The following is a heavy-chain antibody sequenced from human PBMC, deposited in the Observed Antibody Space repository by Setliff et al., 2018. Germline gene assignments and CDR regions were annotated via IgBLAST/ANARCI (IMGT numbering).Heavy chain of an antibody. V-gene: IGHV3-49*04. CDR2: IRGKPSSGTT. D-gene: IGHD7-27*01. Sequence: GGSLRLSCTTSGFTFGDYAITWVRQAPGKGLEWVGFIRGKPSSGTTEYAASVKGRFTASRDDSKSIAYLRMSSLKTEDTALYYCTPFNWGGNDAFDIWGQGTMVTVSS. CDR3: TPFNWGGNDAFDI. CDR1: GFTFGDYA. J-gene: IGHJ3*02.